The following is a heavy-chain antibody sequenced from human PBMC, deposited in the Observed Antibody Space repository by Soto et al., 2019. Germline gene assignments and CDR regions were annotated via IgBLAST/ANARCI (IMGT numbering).Heavy chain of an antibody. CDR2: INAGNGNT. D-gene: IGHD2-2*01. Sequence: GASVKVSCKASGYTFTSYAMHWVRQAPGQRLEWMGWINAGNGNTKYSQKFQGRVTITRDTSASTAYMELSSLRSEDTAVYYCASTLTQGYCSSTSCYGRYNWFDPWGQGTLVTVSS. V-gene: IGHV1-3*01. CDR3: ASTLTQGYCSSTSCYGRYNWFDP. CDR1: GYTFTSYA. J-gene: IGHJ5*02.